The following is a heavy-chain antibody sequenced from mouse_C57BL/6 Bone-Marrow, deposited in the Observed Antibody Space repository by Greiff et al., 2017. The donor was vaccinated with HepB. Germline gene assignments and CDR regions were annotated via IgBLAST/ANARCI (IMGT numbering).Heavy chain of an antibody. V-gene: IGHV5-6*01. Sequence: EVKLMESGGDLVKPGGSLKLSCAASGFTFSSYGMYWVRQTPDKRLEWVATISSGGSYTYYPDSVKGRFTISRDNAKNTLYLQMSSLKSEDTALYYCARQDYYGSRWWFAYWGQGTLVTVSA. J-gene: IGHJ3*01. CDR2: ISSGGSYT. CDR3: ARQDYYGSRWWFAY. CDR1: GFTFSSYG. D-gene: IGHD1-1*01.